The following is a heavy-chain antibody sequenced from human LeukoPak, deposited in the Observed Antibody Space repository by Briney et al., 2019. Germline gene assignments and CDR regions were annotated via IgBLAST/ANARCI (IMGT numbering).Heavy chain of an antibody. J-gene: IGHJ4*02. CDR1: GFTFSNYW. D-gene: IGHD3-10*01. CDR2: IKQDGSER. V-gene: IGHV3-7*01. Sequence: PGGSLRLSCAASGFTFSNYWMTWVRQAPGKGLEWVANIKQDGSERYYVDPVKGRFTVSRDNAKNLLYLQMNSVRAEDTAVYYCARDRGADDYWGQGTLVTVSS. CDR3: ARDRGADDY.